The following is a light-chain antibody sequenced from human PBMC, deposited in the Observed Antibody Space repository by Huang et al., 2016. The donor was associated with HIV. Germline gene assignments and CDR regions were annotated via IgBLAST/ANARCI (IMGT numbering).Light chain of an antibody. Sequence: DIQMTQSPSSLSASVGDRVTITCRASQGISTSLAWYQQKPGKVPRLLIYAASTLQSGVPSRFSGSRSGRDFSLTIGSLQPEDVATYYCQKYDSAPLTFGGGTKVEI. CDR1: QGISTS. CDR2: AAS. J-gene: IGKJ4*01. V-gene: IGKV1-27*01. CDR3: QKYDSAPLT.